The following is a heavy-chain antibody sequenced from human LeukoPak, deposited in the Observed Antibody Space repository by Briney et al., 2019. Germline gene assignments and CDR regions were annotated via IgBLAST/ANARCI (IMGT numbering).Heavy chain of an antibody. Sequence: PGGSLRLSCAASGFTFSNYWMHWVRQAPGKGLVWVSRINSDARSTSYADSVKDRFTISRDNSKNTLYLEVISLTAEDTAVYYCAKDDAWLRFGEWSQGTLVTVSS. D-gene: IGHD3-10*01. CDR2: INSDARST. V-gene: IGHV3-74*01. J-gene: IGHJ4*02. CDR1: GFTFSNYW. CDR3: AKDDAWLRFGE.